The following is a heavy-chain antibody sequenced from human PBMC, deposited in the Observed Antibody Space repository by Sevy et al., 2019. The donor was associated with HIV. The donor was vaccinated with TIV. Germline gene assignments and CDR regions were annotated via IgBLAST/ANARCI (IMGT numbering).Heavy chain of an antibody. J-gene: IGHJ6*02. V-gene: IGHV3-30-3*01. CDR2: ISCDGSDN. Sequence: GGSLRLSCVASGFAFSNYYAMHWVRQAPGKGLEWVALISCDGSDNYYADSVKGRFTISRDNFKNTLFLQMNSLTTEDTAVYYCARPRANYVDHYFFYAMDVWGQGTTVTVSS. CDR3: ARPRANYVDHYFFYAMDV. D-gene: IGHD4-17*01. CDR1: GFAFSNYYA.